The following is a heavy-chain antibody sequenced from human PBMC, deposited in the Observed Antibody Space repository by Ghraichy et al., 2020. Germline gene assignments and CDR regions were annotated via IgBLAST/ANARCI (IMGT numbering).Heavy chain of an antibody. CDR3: AVLYGSGSYYTGGMDV. CDR1: GYTFTSYG. CDR2: ISAYNGNT. Sequence: ASVKVSCKASGYTFTSYGISWVRQAPGQGLEWMGWISAYNGNTNYAQKLQGRVTMTTDTSTSTAYMKLRSLRSDDTAVYYCAVLYGSGSYYTGGMDVWGQGTTVTVSS. J-gene: IGHJ6*02. V-gene: IGHV1-18*01. D-gene: IGHD3-10*01.